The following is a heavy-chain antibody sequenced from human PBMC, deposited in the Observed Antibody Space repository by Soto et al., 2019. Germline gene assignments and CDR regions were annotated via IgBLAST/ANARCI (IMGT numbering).Heavy chain of an antibody. V-gene: IGHV3-23*01. J-gene: IGHJ3*02. Sequence: SLRLSCPASEFTFISYAMSWIRQAQGKGLEWVSAISGSGGSTYYADSVKGRFTISRDNSKNTLYLQMNSLRAEDTAVYYCAKDPTSYYDFWSGPFDIRGQGTMVTVSS. CDR1: EFTFISYA. CDR3: AKDPTSYYDFWSGPFDI. CDR2: ISGSGGST. D-gene: IGHD3-3*01.